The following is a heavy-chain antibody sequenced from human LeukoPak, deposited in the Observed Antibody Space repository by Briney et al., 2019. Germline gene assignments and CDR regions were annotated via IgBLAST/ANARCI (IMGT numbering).Heavy chain of an antibody. J-gene: IGHJ6*02. V-gene: IGHV4-59*01. CDR1: VGSISSYY. Sequence: PSETLSLTCTVSVGSISSYYWSWIRQPPGKGLEWIGYIYYSGSTNYNPSLKSRVTISVDTSKNQFSLKLSSVTAADTAVYYCARVGGTIFGVFGMDVWGQGTTVTVSS. CDR3: ARVGGTIFGVFGMDV. D-gene: IGHD3-3*01. CDR2: IYYSGST.